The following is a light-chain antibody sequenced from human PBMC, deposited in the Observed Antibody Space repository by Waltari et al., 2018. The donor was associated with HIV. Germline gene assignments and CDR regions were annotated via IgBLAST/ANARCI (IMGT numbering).Light chain of an antibody. CDR1: QSVSSN. J-gene: IGKJ3*01. CDR3: QQYNNWPPFT. Sequence: EIVMTQSPATLSVSPGDRATLSCRASQSVSSNLAWYQQKPGPAPMLLINGASTRAPGIPARFSGSGSGKEFTLTISSLQSEDFAVYYCQQYNNWPPFTFGPGTRVEIK. V-gene: IGKV3-15*01. CDR2: GAS.